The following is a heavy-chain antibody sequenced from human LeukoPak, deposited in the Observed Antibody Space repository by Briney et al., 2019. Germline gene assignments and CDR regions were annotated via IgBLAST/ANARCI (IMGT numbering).Heavy chain of an antibody. J-gene: IGHJ4*02. V-gene: IGHV3-23*01. CDR3: AKGKNADGSSSNDY. Sequence: GGSLRLSCAASGFTFSSYAMSWVRQAPGKGLEWVSSFSGTVGSTYYADSVKGRFTISRDSYKNTLYLQMNSLRAEDTAVYYCAKGKNADGSSSNDYWGQGSLVTVSS. D-gene: IGHD6-13*01. CDR2: FSGTVGST. CDR1: GFTFSSYA.